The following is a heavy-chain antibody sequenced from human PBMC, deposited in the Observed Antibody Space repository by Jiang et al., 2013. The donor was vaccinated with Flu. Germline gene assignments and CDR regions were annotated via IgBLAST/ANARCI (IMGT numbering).Heavy chain of an antibody. Sequence: KPTQTLTLTCTFSGFSLSTSGMCVSWIRQPPGKALEWLALIDWDDDKYYSTSLKTRLTISKDTSKNQVVLTMTNMDPVDTVTYYCARIRSNSWFMYFDYWGQGTLVTVSS. V-gene: IGHV2-70*01. J-gene: IGHJ4*02. D-gene: IGHD6-13*01. CDR2: IDWDDDK. CDR3: ARIRSNSWFMYFDY. CDR1: GFSLSTSGMC.